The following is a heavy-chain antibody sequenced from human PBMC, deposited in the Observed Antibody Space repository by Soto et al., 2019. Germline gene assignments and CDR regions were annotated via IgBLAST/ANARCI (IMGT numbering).Heavy chain of an antibody. D-gene: IGHD6-13*01. CDR1: GGSISSSSYY. V-gene: IGHV4-39*01. J-gene: IGHJ4*02. CDR3: ARLGEGLAAFDY. CDR2: IYYSGST. Sequence: LSLTCTVSGGSISSSSYYWGWIRQPLGKGLEWIGSIYYSGSTYYNPSLKSRVTISVDTSKNQFSLKLSSVTAADTAVYYCARLGEGLAAFDYWGQGTLVTVSS.